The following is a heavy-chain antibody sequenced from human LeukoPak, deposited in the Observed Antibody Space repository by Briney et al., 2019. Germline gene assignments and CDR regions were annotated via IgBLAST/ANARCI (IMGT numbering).Heavy chain of an antibody. CDR2: ISGSGGST. Sequence: GGSLRLSCAASGFTFSSYAMSWVRQAPGKGLEWVSAISGSGGSTYYADSVKGRFTISRDNSKNALYLQMNSLRAEDTAVYYCAAHDRDSSGWTQYYFDYWGQGTLVTVSS. CDR1: GFTFSSYA. CDR3: AAHDRDSSGWTQYYFDY. V-gene: IGHV3-23*01. J-gene: IGHJ4*02. D-gene: IGHD6-19*01.